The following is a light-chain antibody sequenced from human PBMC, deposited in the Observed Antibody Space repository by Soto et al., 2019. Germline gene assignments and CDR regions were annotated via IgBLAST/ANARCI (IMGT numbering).Light chain of an antibody. J-gene: IGLJ2*01. CDR2: EVS. V-gene: IGLV2-23*02. CDR1: SSDVGSYNL. Sequence: QSALTQPASVSGSPGQSITISCTGTSSDVGSYNLVSWYQQHPGKAPKLMIYEVSKRPSGVSNRFSGSKSGNTASLTTSGLQAEDEADYYCCSYAGSSTSYVVFGGGTKLTVL. CDR3: CSYAGSSTSYVV.